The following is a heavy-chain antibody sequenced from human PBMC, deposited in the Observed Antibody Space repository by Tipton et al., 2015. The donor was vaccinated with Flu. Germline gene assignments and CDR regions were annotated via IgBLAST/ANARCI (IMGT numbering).Heavy chain of an antibody. J-gene: IGHJ2*01. CDR3: ARVSSSRGWSPDWYFDL. V-gene: IGHV4-59*01. CDR2: IYYSGST. Sequence: TLSLTCTVSGGSISSYYWSWIRQPPGKGLEWIGYIYYSGSTNYNPSLKSRVTISVDTSKNQFSLKLSSVTAADTAVCYCARVSSSRGWSPDWYFDLWGRGTLVTVSS. D-gene: IGHD6-19*01. CDR1: GGSISSYY.